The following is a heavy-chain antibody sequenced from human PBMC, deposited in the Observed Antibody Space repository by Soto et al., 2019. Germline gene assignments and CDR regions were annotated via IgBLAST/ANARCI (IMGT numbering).Heavy chain of an antibody. Sequence: SSETLSLTCAVYGGSFSGYYWSWIRQPPGKGLEWIGEINHSGSTNYNPSLKSRVTISVDTSKNQFSLKLSSVTAADTAVYYCARFSSSWYGNFDYWGQGTLVTVSS. V-gene: IGHV4-34*01. CDR1: GGSFSGYY. CDR2: INHSGST. D-gene: IGHD6-13*01. J-gene: IGHJ4*02. CDR3: ARFSSSWYGNFDY.